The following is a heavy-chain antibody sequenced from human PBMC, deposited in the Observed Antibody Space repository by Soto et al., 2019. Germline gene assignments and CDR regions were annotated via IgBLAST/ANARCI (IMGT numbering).Heavy chain of an antibody. J-gene: IGHJ4*02. CDR3: ARGGGYDSFDF. D-gene: IGHD2-15*01. CDR2: IYNGGST. Sequence: TLSLTCTVSGDSVSSVGFHWAWLRRPPGKGLEWIGYIYNGGSTYYRPSLESRMHMSLDATRNHYSLSLSSMTAADKAVYYCARGGGYDSFDFWGQGIQVTVSS. CDR1: GDSVSSVGFH. V-gene: IGHV4-30-4*01.